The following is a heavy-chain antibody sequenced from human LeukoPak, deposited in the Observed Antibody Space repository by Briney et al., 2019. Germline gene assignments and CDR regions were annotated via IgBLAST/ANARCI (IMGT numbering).Heavy chain of an antibody. CDR2: ISSSSSYI. D-gene: IGHD6-6*01. Sequence: PGGSLRLSCAASGFTFSSYSMNWVRQAPGKGLEWVSSISSSSSYIYYADSVKGRFTISRDNAKNSLFLQMSSLRAEDTAVYYCARSSSMGLELVGVDYWGQGTLVTVSS. CDR1: GFTFSSYS. CDR3: ARSSSMGLELVGVDY. J-gene: IGHJ4*02. V-gene: IGHV3-21*01.